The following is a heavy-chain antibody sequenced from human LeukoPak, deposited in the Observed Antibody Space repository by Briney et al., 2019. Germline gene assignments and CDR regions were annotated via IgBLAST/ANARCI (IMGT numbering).Heavy chain of an antibody. CDR1: GGSISSYY. V-gene: IGHV4-59*01. Sequence: SETLSLTCTVSGGSISSYYWSWIRQPPGKGLEWIGYIYYSGSTNYNPSLKSRVTLSVDTSKNQFSLKLSSVTAADTALYYCARAGATHYYYYMDVWGKGTTVTVSS. J-gene: IGHJ6*03. CDR3: ARAGATHYYYYMDV. CDR2: IYYSGST.